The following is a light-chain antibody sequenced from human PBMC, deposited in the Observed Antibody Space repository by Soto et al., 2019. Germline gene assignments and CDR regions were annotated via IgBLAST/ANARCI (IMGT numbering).Light chain of an antibody. V-gene: IGKV1-5*01. CDR2: DAS. Sequence: DIQMTQSPSTLSASIGDRVTITCRASQSISIWLAWYQQKPGKAPKLLIYDASSLGSGVPSRFSGSGSGTEFTLTISCLQPDDFATYFCQQYDSSPGTFGQGTNLEIK. CDR1: QSISIW. CDR3: QQYDSSPGT. J-gene: IGKJ2*01.